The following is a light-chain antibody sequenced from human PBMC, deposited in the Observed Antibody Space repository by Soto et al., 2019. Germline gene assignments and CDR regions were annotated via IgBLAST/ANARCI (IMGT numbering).Light chain of an antibody. CDR3: QQYGSSPRT. CDR1: QSVSSSY. V-gene: IGKV3-20*01. CDR2: GAS. J-gene: IGKJ1*01. Sequence: EIVMTQSPGTRSLSPGERATLTCRASQSVSSSYLAWYAQKPGQAPRLLIYGASSRETGIPERFCGSGSETDCTRTISRLQHEDVAVYCCQQYGSSPRTFGQGTQVDIK.